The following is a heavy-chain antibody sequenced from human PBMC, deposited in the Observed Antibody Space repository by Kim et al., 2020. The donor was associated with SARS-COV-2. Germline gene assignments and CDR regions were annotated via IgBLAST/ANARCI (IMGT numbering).Heavy chain of an antibody. D-gene: IGHD3-3*01. Sequence: SETQSLTCAVYGGSFSGYYWSWIRQPPGKGLEWIGEINHSGSTNYNPSLKSRVTISVDTSKNQFSLKLSSVTAADTAVYYCARGSPGYDFWSGYYYLGYMDVWGKGTTVTVSS. J-gene: IGHJ6*03. CDR2: INHSGST. V-gene: IGHV4-34*01. CDR1: GGSFSGYY. CDR3: ARGSPGYDFWSGYYYLGYMDV.